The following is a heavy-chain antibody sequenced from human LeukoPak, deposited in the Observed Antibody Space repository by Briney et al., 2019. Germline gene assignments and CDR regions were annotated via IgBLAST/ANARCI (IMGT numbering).Heavy chain of an antibody. CDR3: SRHSDVIGAI. D-gene: IGHD3-10*01. CDR2: IYPRDSDT. CDR1: GYTFTHLR. J-gene: IGHJ4*02. Sequence: ESLNTSCKTSGYTFTHLRIGWVRQMPRSGLEWMGIIYPRDSDTIYPPSFQSHVTITANTSINTPYLEGISLGAADTAVLLCSRHSDVIGAIWGQGTLVTVSS. V-gene: IGHV5-51*01.